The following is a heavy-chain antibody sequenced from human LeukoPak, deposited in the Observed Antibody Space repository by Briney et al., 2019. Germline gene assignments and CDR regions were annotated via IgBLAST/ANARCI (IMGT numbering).Heavy chain of an antibody. Sequence: GGSLRLSCAASGITFSSYAMIWVRQAPDKGLEWVAAITGSGGGTYYGDSAKGRFTISRDNSKNMLYLQMNSLRAEDTAVHYCAKGYSYGYTPYYFDRWGQGTLVTVSS. V-gene: IGHV3-23*01. CDR2: ITGSGGGT. CDR1: GITFSSYA. D-gene: IGHD5-18*01. J-gene: IGHJ4*02. CDR3: AKGYSYGYTPYYFDR.